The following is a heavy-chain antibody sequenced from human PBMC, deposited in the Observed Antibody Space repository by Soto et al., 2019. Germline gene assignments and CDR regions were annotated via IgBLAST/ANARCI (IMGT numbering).Heavy chain of an antibody. Sequence: GGSLRLSCSVAGFTVSDSMSWVRQAPGKGLECVSFIHSDGSTHYTDSVRGRFTISRDNSKNTLYLQMHRLRVDDTAVYFRARHASLPFDSWAQGTLVTVSS. CDR2: IHSDGST. V-gene: IGHV3-53*01. CDR3: ARHASLPFDS. J-gene: IGHJ4*02. CDR1: GFTVSDS. D-gene: IGHD2-2*01.